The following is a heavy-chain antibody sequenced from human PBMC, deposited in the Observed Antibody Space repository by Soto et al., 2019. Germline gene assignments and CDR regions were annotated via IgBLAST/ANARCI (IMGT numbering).Heavy chain of an antibody. V-gene: IGHV4-39*07. CDR2: IYYSGST. Sequence: SETLSLTCTVSGGSISSSSYYWGWIRQPPGKGLEWIGSIYYSGSTNYNPSLKSRVTISVDTSKNQFSLKLSSVTAADTAVYYCARANRAHYYYYYYMDVWGKGTTVTVSS. CDR3: ARANRAHYYYYYYMDV. CDR1: GGSISSSSYY. J-gene: IGHJ6*03.